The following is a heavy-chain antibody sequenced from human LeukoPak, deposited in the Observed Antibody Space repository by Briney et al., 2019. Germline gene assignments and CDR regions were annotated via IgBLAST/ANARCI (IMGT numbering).Heavy chain of an antibody. CDR2: INHSGST. Sequence: SETLSLTCTVSGGSISSSMYYWGWIRQPPGKGLEWIGEINHSGSTNYNPSLKSRVTISVDTSKNQFSLRLSSVTAADTAVYYCARGFGEQQLANDYWGQGTLVTVSS. D-gene: IGHD6-13*01. J-gene: IGHJ4*02. CDR3: ARGFGEQQLANDY. V-gene: IGHV4-39*07. CDR1: GGSISSSMYY.